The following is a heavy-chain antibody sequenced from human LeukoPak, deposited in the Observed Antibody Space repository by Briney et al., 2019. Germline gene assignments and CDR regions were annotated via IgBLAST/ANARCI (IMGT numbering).Heavy chain of an antibody. Sequence: SETLSLTCAVYGGSFSGYYWSWIRQPPGKGLEWIGEINHSGSTNYNPSLKNRVAISVDTSKNQFSLKLSPVTAADTAVYYCARHGDYGETGHWGQGTLVTVSS. CDR1: GGSFSGYY. J-gene: IGHJ4*02. V-gene: IGHV4-34*01. D-gene: IGHD4-17*01. CDR3: ARHGDYGETGH. CDR2: INHSGST.